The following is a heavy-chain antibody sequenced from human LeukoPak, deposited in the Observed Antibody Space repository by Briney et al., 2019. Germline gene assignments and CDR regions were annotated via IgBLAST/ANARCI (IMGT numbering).Heavy chain of an antibody. D-gene: IGHD3-10*01. CDR3: ARSPGVFIDY. V-gene: IGHV4-59*12. CDR1: GGSISTYY. J-gene: IGHJ4*02. CDR2: IYYSGIT. Sequence: SETLSLTCTVSGGSISTYYWSWIRQPPGKGLEWIGYIYYSGITNYNPSLKSRVTISVDRSKSQFSLKLSSVTAADTAVYYCARSPGVFIDYWGQGTLVTVSS.